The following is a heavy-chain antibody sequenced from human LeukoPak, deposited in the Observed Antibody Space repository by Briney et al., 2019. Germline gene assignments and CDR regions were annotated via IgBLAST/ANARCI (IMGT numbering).Heavy chain of an antibody. V-gene: IGHV3-7*01. CDR3: ARGRSVLWFGDLGAFDY. J-gene: IGHJ4*02. D-gene: IGHD3-10*01. CDR1: GFTFSSYW. CDR2: IKQDGSEK. Sequence: GGSLRLSCAASGFTFSSYWMSWVRQAPGKGLEWVANIKQDGSEKYYVDSMKGRFTISRDNAKNSLYLQMNSLRAEDTAVYYCARGRSVLWFGDLGAFDYWGQGTLVTVSS.